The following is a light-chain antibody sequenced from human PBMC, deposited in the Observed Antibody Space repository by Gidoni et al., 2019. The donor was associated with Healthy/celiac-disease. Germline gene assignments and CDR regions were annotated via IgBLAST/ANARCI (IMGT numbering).Light chain of an antibody. Sequence: EIVLTQSPATLSLSPGARATLSCRASQSVSSYLSWYQQKPGQAPRLLIYDASNRATCIPARFSGSGSGTDFTLTISSLEPEDFAVYYCQQRSNWPPLTFGGGTKVEIK. J-gene: IGKJ4*01. CDR1: QSVSSY. CDR3: QQRSNWPPLT. V-gene: IGKV3-11*01. CDR2: DAS.